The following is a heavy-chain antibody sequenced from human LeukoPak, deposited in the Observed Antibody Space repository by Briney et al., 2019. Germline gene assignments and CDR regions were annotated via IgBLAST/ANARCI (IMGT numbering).Heavy chain of an antibody. D-gene: IGHD3-22*01. Sequence: GGSLRLSCAASGFTFSSYSMNWVRQAPGKGLEWVSSISSSSSYIYYADSVKGRFTISRDNAKNSLYLQMNSLRAEDTAVYYCASVRSGYYNFDYWGQGTLVTVSS. CDR1: GFTFSSYS. CDR2: ISSSSSYI. J-gene: IGHJ4*02. CDR3: ASVRSGYYNFDY. V-gene: IGHV3-21*01.